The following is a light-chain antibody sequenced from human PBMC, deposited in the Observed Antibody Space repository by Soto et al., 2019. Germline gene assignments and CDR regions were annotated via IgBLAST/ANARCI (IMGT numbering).Light chain of an antibody. V-gene: IGKV3-20*01. J-gene: IGKJ2*01. CDR3: QQYGSSPPRYT. CDR2: VAS. CDR1: QSVTSNY. Sequence: EIVLTQSPGTLSLSPGERATLSCRASQSVTSNYLAWYQQKPGQAPRLLIYVASSRATGIPDRFSGSGSGTDFTLTISRLEPEAFAVFYCQQYGSSPPRYTFGQGTKLEIK.